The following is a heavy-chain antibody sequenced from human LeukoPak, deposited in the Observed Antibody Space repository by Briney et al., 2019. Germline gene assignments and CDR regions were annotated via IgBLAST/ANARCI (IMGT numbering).Heavy chain of an antibody. Sequence: SVKVSCKASGFTFTSSAMQWVRQARGQRLEWIGWIVVGSGNTNYAQKFQERVTITRDMSTSTAYMELSSLRSEDTAVYYCAASWAGVVVGGSYYFDYWGQGTLVTVSS. J-gene: IGHJ4*02. CDR3: AASWAGVVVGGSYYFDY. CDR2: IVVGSGNT. D-gene: IGHD2-21*01. CDR1: GFTFTSSA. V-gene: IGHV1-58*02.